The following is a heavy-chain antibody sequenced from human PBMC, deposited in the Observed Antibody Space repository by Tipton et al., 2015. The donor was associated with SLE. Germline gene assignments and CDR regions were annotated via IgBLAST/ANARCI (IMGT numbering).Heavy chain of an antibody. CDR3: ASDPVAGRGIDY. J-gene: IGHJ4*02. CDR2: IYTSGST. CDR1: GGSISSGSHY. Sequence: LRLSCTVSGGSISSGSHYWSWIRQPAGKGLEWIGRIYTSGSTNYNPSLKSRVTISVDTSKNQFSLKLSSVTAADTAVYYCASDPVAGRGIDYWGQGTLATVSS. D-gene: IGHD6-19*01. V-gene: IGHV4-61*02.